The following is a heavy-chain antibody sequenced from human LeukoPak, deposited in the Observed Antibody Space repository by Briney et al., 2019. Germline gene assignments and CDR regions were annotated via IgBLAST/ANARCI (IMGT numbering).Heavy chain of an antibody. V-gene: IGHV5-51*01. CDR1: GYSFTSYW. CDR3: ARQSRGSSGYSEYDY. D-gene: IGHD3-22*01. CDR2: IYPGDSDT. Sequence: HGESLKISCKGSGYSFTSYWIGWVRQMPGKGLEWMGIIYPGDSDTRYSPSFQGQVTISADKSISTAYLQWSSLKASDTAMYYCARQSRGSSGYSEYDYWGQGTLVTVSS. J-gene: IGHJ4*02.